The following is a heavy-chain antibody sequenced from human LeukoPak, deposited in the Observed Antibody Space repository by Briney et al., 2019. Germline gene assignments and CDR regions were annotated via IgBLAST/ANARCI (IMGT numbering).Heavy chain of an antibody. CDR2: INPNSGGT. CDR3: ARGRGYSGYDLVDY. CDR1: GYTFTGYY. Sequence: GASVKVSCKASGYTFTGYYMHWVRQAPGQGLEWMGRINPNSGGTNSAQKFQGRVTMTRDTSISTAFMELSTLRSDDTAVYYCARGRGYSGYDLVDYWGQGTLVTVSS. D-gene: IGHD5-12*01. V-gene: IGHV1-2*06. J-gene: IGHJ4*02.